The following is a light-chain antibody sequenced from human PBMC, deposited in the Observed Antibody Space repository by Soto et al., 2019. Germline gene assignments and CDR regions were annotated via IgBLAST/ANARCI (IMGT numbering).Light chain of an antibody. CDR2: WAS. CDR3: QQYFSTPQLT. CDR1: QTVLYSSNNKNY. V-gene: IGKV4-1*01. Sequence: DIVMTQSPDSLTVSLGERATINCKSSQTVLYSSNNKNYLAWYQQKPGQPPKLLIYWASTRESGVPDRLGGSGSGTDFTLTISRLQAEDVAVYYCQQYFSTPQLTFGGGTKVEIK. J-gene: IGKJ4*01.